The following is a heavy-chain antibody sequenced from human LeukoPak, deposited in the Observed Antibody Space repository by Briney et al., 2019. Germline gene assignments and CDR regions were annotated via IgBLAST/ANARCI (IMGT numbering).Heavy chain of an antibody. V-gene: IGHV4-39*07. CDR2: ILYSGNT. CDR1: GGSISSGDYY. Sequence: SETLSLTCTVPGGSISSGDYYWSWIRQPPGKGLEWIGTILYSGNTYYNPSLKSRVTISPDSSKNQFSLRLRSVTAADTAVYYCARGSTFGEWSGIHYGMDVWGQGTTVIVSS. J-gene: IGHJ6*02. CDR3: ARGSTFGEWSGIHYGMDV. D-gene: IGHD3-10*02.